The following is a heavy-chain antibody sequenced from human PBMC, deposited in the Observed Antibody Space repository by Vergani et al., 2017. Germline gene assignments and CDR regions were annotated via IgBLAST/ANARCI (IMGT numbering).Heavy chain of an antibody. CDR3: VRSVGGRGIKWFDP. V-gene: IGHV4-34*01. CDR1: NGSFSGYY. D-gene: IGHD3-10*01. CDR2: INHGGNT. J-gene: IGHJ5*02. Sequence: QVQLQQWGSGLFQPSETLSLTCAVYNGSFSGYYWTWIRQPPGKGLEWIGEINHGGNTNYKSSLKSPVTISVDTSKNQFSLKLSSVTAADTAVYFGVRSVGGRGIKWFDPWGQGTLVTVSS.